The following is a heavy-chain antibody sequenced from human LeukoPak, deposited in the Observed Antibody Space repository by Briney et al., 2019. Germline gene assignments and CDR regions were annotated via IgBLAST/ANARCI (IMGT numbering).Heavy chain of an antibody. CDR3: ARDRIKDDYVWGWSGYFDY. Sequence: GGSLRLSCAASGFMFSRYAMIWVRQTPGKGLEWVSAITETGAGTYYADSVKGRFTMSRDNSRNTVYLQMDSLRAEDTAVYYCARDRIKDDYVWGWSGYFDYWGQGTLVTVSS. V-gene: IGHV3-23*01. CDR1: GFMFSRYA. CDR2: ITETGAGT. D-gene: IGHD3-16*01. J-gene: IGHJ4*02.